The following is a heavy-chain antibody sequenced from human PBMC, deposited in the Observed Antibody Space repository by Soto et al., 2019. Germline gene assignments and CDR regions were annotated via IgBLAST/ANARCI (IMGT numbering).Heavy chain of an antibody. D-gene: IGHD2-15*01. J-gene: IGHJ4*02. CDR1: GYTFTSYG. Sequence: PSVKVSCKASGYTFTSYGISWVRQAPGQGLEWMGWISAYNGNTNYAQKLQGRVTMTTDTSTSTAYMELRSLRSDDTAVYYCARSRGGIVVVVAATFDYWGQGTLVTVSS. CDR3: ARSRGGIVVVVAATFDY. CDR2: ISAYNGNT. V-gene: IGHV1-18*01.